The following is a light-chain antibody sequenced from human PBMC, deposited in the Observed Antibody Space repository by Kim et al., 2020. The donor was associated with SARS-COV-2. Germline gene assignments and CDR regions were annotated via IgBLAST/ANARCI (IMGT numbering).Light chain of an antibody. CDR2: EVT. Sequence: QSITISCTGTSSDVGSYNLVSWYHLHPGKAPKLIIYEVTKRPSGISNRFSGSKSGNTASLTISGLQAEDEADYYCCSYAGSRTYVFGTGTKVTVL. CDR3: CSYAGSRTYV. J-gene: IGLJ1*01. CDR1: SSDVGSYNL. V-gene: IGLV2-23*02.